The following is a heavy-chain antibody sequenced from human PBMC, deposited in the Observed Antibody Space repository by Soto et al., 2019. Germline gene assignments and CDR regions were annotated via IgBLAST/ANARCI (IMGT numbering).Heavy chain of an antibody. J-gene: IGHJ4*02. V-gene: IGHV3-64D*06. CDR1: GFTFSTYT. CDR2: IRSNGGST. D-gene: IGHD3-22*01. Sequence: GGSLRLSCSTSGFTFSTYTMHWVRQAPGKGLEYVSAIRSNGGSTYYADSVKGRFTISRDNSKNTLYLQMSSLRPEDTAVYYCVIPNGYDTSGYYGPQEMWGYWGRLCMFAVSS. CDR3: VIPNGYDTSGYYGPQEMWGY.